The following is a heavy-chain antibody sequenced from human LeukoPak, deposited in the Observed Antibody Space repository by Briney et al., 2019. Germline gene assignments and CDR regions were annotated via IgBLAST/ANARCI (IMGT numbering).Heavy chain of an antibody. V-gene: IGHV4-59*08. D-gene: IGHD3-22*01. CDR3: ARIGEKWLPYAFDI. CDR2: IYYSGST. Sequence: SSETLSLTCTVSGGSISTCYWSWIRQPPGKGLEWIGYIYYSGSTNYNPSLKSRVTISVDTSRNQFSLKLNSVTAADTAVYYCARIGEKWLPYAFDIWGQGTMVTVSS. J-gene: IGHJ3*02. CDR1: GGSISTCY.